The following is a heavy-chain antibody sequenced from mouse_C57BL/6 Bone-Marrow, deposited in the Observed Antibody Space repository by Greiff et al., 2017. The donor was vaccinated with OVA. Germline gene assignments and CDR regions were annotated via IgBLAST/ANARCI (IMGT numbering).Heavy chain of an antibody. CDR1: GYAFSSSW. CDR3: ARITTVVGDAMDY. CDR2: IYPGDGDT. D-gene: IGHD1-1*01. Sequence: VQLQQSGPELVKPGASVKISCKASGYAFSSSWMNWVKQRPGKGLEWIGRIYPGDGDTNYNGKFKGKATLTADKSSSTAYMQLSSLTSADSAVYFCARITTVVGDAMDYWGQGTSVTVSS. J-gene: IGHJ4*01. V-gene: IGHV1-82*01.